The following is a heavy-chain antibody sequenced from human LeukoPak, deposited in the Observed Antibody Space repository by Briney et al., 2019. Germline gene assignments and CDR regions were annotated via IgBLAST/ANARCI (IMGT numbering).Heavy chain of an antibody. CDR2: ITGSGDST. J-gene: IGHJ4*02. V-gene: IGHV3-23*01. CDR3: AIHDCSGWYFF. Sequence: PGGSLRLSCAGSGFTFSNYAMSWVRQPPGKGLEWVSSITGSGDSTYYADPVKGRFTISRDNSKSALYLQMNSLRAEDTAVYHCAIHDCSGWYFFWGQGTLATVSS. CDR1: GFTFSNYA. D-gene: IGHD6-19*01.